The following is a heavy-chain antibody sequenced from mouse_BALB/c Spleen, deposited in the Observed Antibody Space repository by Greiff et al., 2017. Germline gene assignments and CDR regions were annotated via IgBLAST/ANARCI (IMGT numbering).Heavy chain of an antibody. CDR1: GFTFTDYY. CDR3: ARDRHGYYAMDY. CDR2: IRNKANGYTT. Sequence: EVKLVESGGGLVQPGGSLRLSCATSGFTFTDYYMSWVRQPPGKALEWLGFIRNKANGYTTEYSASVKGRFTISRDNSQSILYLQMNTLRAEDSATYYCARDRHGYYAMDYWGQGTSVTVSS. J-gene: IGHJ4*01. V-gene: IGHV7-3*02.